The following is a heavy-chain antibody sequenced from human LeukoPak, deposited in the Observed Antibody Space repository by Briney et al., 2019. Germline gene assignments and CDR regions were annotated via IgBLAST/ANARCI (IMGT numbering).Heavy chain of an antibody. V-gene: IGHV4-34*01. J-gene: IGHJ4*02. CDR2: INHSGST. CDR3: ARGQNYGGNFDY. Sequence: SETLSLTCAVYGGSFSGYYWSWIRQPPGKGLEWIGEINHSGSTNYNPSLKSRVTISVDTSKNQFSLKLSSVTAADTPVYYCARGQNYGGNFDYWGQGTLVTVSS. D-gene: IGHD4-23*01. CDR1: GGSFSGYY.